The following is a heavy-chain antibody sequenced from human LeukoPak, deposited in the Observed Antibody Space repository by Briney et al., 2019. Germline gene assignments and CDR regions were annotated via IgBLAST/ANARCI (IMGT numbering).Heavy chain of an antibody. J-gene: IGHJ4*02. Sequence: GGSLRLSCAASEFTFSSNGMHWVRQAPGKGLEWVANIKQDGSEKNYVDSVKGRFTISRDNAKNSLYLQMNSLRVEDTAVYYCARGLRWPDFGGQGALVTVSS. D-gene: IGHD4-23*01. CDR1: EFTFSSNG. CDR2: IKQDGSEK. CDR3: ARGLRWPDF. V-gene: IGHV3-7*03.